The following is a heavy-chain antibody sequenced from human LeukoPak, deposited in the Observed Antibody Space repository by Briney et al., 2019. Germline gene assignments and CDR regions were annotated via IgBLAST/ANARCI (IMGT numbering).Heavy chain of an antibody. V-gene: IGHV1-69*06. D-gene: IGHD6-13*01. CDR2: IIPIFGTA. J-gene: IGHJ6*03. CDR1: GGTFSSYA. Sequence: SVKVSCKASGGTFSSYAISWVRQAPGQGLEWMGGIIPIFGTANYAQKFQGRVTITADKSTSTAYMELSSLRSEDTAVYYCARVSIAAAGTWGSYYYYMDVWGKGTTVTVSS. CDR3: ARVSIAAAGTWGSYYYYMDV.